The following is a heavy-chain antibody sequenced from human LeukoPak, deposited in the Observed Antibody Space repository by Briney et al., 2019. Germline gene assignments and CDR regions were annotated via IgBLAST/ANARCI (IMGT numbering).Heavy chain of an antibody. V-gene: IGHV1-2*06. CDR3: ARDYSGSYYYFGY. CDR1: GYTFIGYY. Sequence: ASVKVSCKASGYTFIGYYMHWVRQAPGQGLEWMGRINPNSGDTNYAQKFQGRVTMTRDTSISTAYMELSRLRSDDTAVYYCARDYSGSYYYFGYWGQGTLVTVSS. CDR2: INPNSGDT. D-gene: IGHD1-26*01. J-gene: IGHJ4*02.